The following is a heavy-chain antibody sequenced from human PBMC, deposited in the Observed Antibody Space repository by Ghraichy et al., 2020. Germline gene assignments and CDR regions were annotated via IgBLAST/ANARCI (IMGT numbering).Heavy chain of an antibody. Sequence: SETLSLTCTVSGGSVSSSNDYWGWIRQPPGKGLEWIGNILHGGSTFYNPSLRGRVTISVDTSKNQFSLKLSSVTAADSAMYYCARYAIGTMLDNWGQGTLVTVS. D-gene: IGHD1-1*01. CDR2: ILHGGST. J-gene: IGHJ4*02. V-gene: IGHV4-39*01. CDR3: ARYAIGTMLDN. CDR1: GGSVSSSNDY.